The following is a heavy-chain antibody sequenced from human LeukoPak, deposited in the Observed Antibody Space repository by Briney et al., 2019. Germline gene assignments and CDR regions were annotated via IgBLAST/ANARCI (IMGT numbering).Heavy chain of an antibody. CDR3: ASPGRIGGAPRMAFDI. CDR2: IYYSGST. V-gene: IGHV4-59*08. J-gene: IGHJ3*02. CDR1: GGSISSYY. D-gene: IGHD2-15*01. Sequence: SETLSLTCTVSGGSISSYYWSWIRQPPGKGLEWIGYIYYSGSTNYNPSLKSRVTISVDTSKNQFSLKLSSVTAADTAVYYCASPGRIGGAPRMAFDIWGQGTMVTVSS.